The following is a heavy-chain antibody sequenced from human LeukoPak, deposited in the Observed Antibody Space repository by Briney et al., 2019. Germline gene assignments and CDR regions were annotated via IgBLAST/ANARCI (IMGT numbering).Heavy chain of an antibody. V-gene: IGHV3-11*01. Sequence: GGSLRLSCAAPGFTFSSYAMSWIRQAPGKGLEWVSYISSSGSTIYYADSVKGRFTISRDNAKNSLYLQMNSLRAEDTAVYYCARDRDGYNYYFDYWGQGTLVTVSS. CDR1: GFTFSSYA. D-gene: IGHD5-24*01. CDR2: ISSSGSTI. CDR3: ARDRDGYNYYFDY. J-gene: IGHJ4*02.